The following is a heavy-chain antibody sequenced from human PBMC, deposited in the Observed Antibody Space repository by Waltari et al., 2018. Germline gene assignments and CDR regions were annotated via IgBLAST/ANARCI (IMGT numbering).Heavy chain of an antibody. V-gene: IGHV3-15*07. Sequence: EVQLVESGGGLVKPGGSLRLSCAASGFSFSNAWMNWVRQAPGKGLEWVGRIRSKTDDGTIKYAAPVKGRFTISRDDSKNTLYLQMNSLKTEDTAVYYCTTDYSEGNPNWGQGTLVTVSS. CDR1: GFSFSNAW. J-gene: IGHJ4*02. D-gene: IGHD2-21*01. CDR2: IRSKTDDGTI. CDR3: TTDYSEGNPN.